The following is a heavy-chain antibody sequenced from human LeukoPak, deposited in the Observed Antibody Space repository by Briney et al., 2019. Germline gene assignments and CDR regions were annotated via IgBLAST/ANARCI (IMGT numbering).Heavy chain of an antibody. D-gene: IGHD1-1*01. J-gene: IGHJ6*02. CDR3: ARGLDWNDLHLDV. V-gene: IGHV1-69*04. CDR2: ILPLLSTK. Sequence: SVKVSCKLSGGTFTRDAISWVRQAPGEGLEWMGRILPLLSTKNYARKFQGRVTLTADKFTGTAYMELSNLRSEDTAIYYCARGLDWNDLHLDVWGQGTTVIVSS. CDR1: GGTFTRDA.